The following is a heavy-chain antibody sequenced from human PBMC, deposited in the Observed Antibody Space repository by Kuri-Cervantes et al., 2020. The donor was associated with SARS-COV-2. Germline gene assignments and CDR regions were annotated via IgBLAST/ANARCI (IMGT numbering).Heavy chain of an antibody. CDR1: GGSFSGYY. Sequence: SETLSLTCAVYGGSFSGYYWSWIRQPPGKGLEWMGETNDSGSTNYNPSLKSRVTITVDTSKNQFPLKLSSVTAADTAVYYCARALPGVLRDNDAFDIWGQGTMVTVSS. D-gene: IGHD4-17*01. CDR2: TNDSGST. V-gene: IGHV4-34*01. J-gene: IGHJ3*02. CDR3: ARALPGVLRDNDAFDI.